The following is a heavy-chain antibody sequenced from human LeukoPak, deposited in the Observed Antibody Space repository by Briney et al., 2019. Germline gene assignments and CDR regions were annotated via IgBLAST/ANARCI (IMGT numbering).Heavy chain of an antibody. V-gene: IGHV2-5*02. CDR2: IYWDDDK. Sequence: ESGPTLVNPTQTLTLTCTFSGFSLSTSGVGVGWIRQPPGKALEWPALIYWDDDKRYSPSLKSRLTITKDTSKNQVVLTMTNMHPVDTATYYCAHRPSFVVVRDANNWFDCWLQGTQVSVS. J-gene: IGHJ5*01. CDR3: AHRPSFVVVRDANNWFDC. CDR1: GFSLSTSGVG. D-gene: IGHD2-2*01.